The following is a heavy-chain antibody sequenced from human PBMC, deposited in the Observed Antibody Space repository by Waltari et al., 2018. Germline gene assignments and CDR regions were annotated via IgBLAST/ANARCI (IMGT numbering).Heavy chain of an antibody. CDR2: INHSGST. V-gene: IGHV4-34*01. CDR3: ARGIYVVAATHNWFDP. CDR1: GGSFSGYY. J-gene: IGHJ5*02. Sequence: QVQLQQWGAGLLKPSETLSLTCAVYGGSFSGYYWSWLRQPPGKGLEWIGEINHSGSTNYNPSLKSRVTISVDTSKNQFSLKLSSVTAADTAVYYCARGIYVVAATHNWFDPWGQGTLVTVSS. D-gene: IGHD2-15*01.